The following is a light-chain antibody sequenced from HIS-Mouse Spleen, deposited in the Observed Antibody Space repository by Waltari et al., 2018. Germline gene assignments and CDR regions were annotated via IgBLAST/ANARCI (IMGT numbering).Light chain of an antibody. CDR3: QQYGSSPLT. V-gene: IGKV3-20*01. CDR2: GAS. CDR1: QSVSSSY. Sequence: EIVLTQSPGTLSLSPGERATLSCRASQSVSSSYLAWYQQKPGQAPRLFIYGASRRAPGIPDRFSGSGSGTDFTLTISRLEPEDFAVYYCQQYGSSPLTFGGGTTVEIK. J-gene: IGKJ4*01.